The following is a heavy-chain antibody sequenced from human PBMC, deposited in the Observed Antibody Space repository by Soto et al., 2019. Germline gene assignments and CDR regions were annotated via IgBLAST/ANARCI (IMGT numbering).Heavy chain of an antibody. J-gene: IGHJ6*02. Sequence: GGSLRLSCAASGFTFSSYGMHWVRQAPGKGLEWVAVISYDGSNKYYADSVKGRFTISRDNSKNTLYLQMNSLRAEDTAVYYCANDYGGNSYYYGMDVWGQGATVTVSS. CDR2: ISYDGSNK. CDR1: GFTFSSYG. D-gene: IGHD4-17*01. V-gene: IGHV3-30*18. CDR3: ANDYGGNSYYYGMDV.